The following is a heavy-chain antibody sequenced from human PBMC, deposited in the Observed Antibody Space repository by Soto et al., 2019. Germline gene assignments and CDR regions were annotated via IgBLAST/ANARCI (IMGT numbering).Heavy chain of an antibody. V-gene: IGHV3-30-3*01. CDR3: ARVRSPYGDLYYYYYGMDV. J-gene: IGHJ6*02. CDR1: GFTFSSYA. Sequence: QVQLVESGGGVVQPGRSLRRSCAASGFTFSSYAMHWVRQAPGKGLEWVAVISYDGSNKYYADSVKGRFTISRDNSKNPLYLQMNSLRAEDTAVYYCARVRSPYGDLYYYYYGMDVWGQGTTVTVS. CDR2: ISYDGSNK. D-gene: IGHD4-17*01.